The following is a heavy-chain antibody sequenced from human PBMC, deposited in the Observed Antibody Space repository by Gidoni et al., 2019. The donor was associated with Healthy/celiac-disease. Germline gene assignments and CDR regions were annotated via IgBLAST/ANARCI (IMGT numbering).Heavy chain of an antibody. J-gene: IGHJ5*02. CDR3: ARGKGWFDP. Sequence: QVQLQESGPGLVKPSETLSLTCTVSGGSVSSGSYYWSWIRQPPGKGLEWIGYIYYSGSTNYSPTLKSRGTISVDTSKNQFSLKLSSVTAADTAVYYCARGKGWFDPWGQGTLVTVSS. CDR1: GGSVSSGSYY. CDR2: IYYSGST. V-gene: IGHV4-61*01.